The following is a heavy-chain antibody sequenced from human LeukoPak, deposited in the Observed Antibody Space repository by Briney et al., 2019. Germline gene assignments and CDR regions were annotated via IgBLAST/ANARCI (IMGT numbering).Heavy chain of an antibody. CDR1: GFSFRDHS. J-gene: IGHJ4*02. D-gene: IGHD3/OR15-3a*01. CDR3: VRHDGMILPV. Sequence: GRSLRLSCTGSGFSFRDHSMSWVRQPPGKGLEWVGLITSKPYGEATHYAASVSGRFTFSRDDSKSVAYLQMNSLKTEDTAVYYCVRHDGMILPVWGQGTLVTVSS. CDR2: ITSKPYGEAT. V-gene: IGHV3-49*04.